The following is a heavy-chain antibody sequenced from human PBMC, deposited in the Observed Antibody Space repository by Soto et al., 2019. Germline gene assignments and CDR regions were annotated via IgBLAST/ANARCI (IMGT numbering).Heavy chain of an antibody. J-gene: IGHJ4*02. CDR1: GDTFNFYS. CDR3: ARGVYTDMSVYYFDF. Sequence: GASVKVSCKASGDTFNFYSINWVRQAPGLGLEWMGRVNPIVSMSNYAQNLQGRVIMTADTSTSTAYMELRSLRSDDTAVYYCARGVYTDMSVYYFDFWGQGTLVTVSS. D-gene: IGHD5-18*01. CDR2: VNPIVSMS. V-gene: IGHV1-18*01.